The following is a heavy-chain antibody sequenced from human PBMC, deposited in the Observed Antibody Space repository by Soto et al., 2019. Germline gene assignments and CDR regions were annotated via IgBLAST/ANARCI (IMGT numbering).Heavy chain of an antibody. V-gene: IGHV1-3*01. CDR2: INAGNDNT. J-gene: IGHJ4*02. Sequence: GASVKVSCKASGYTLSTHAMHWVRQAPGQSLEWMGWINAGNDNTKYSQRLQDRVIIIRDTSASTVYMELSSLRSEDTAVYYCARDQYYNIWSGYYMGTPFDYWGQGTQVTVSS. CDR1: GYTLSTHA. D-gene: IGHD3-3*01. CDR3: ARDQYYNIWSGYYMGTPFDY.